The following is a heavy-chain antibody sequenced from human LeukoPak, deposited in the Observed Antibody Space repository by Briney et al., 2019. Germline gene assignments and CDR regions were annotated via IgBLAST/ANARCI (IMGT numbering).Heavy chain of an antibody. J-gene: IGHJ4*02. D-gene: IGHD6-19*01. CDR3: ARDFGGAYSSDWFGSDY. V-gene: IGHV3-30-3*01. CDR2: IPYDGSIK. CDR1: GFTFSSYA. Sequence: GGSLRLSCAASGFTFSSYAMHWVRQAPGKGLEWVAIIPYDGSIKYYADSVKGRFTISRDNSKNTLYLQMNSLRVEDTAVYYCARDFGGAYSSDWFGSDYWGQGTLVTVSS.